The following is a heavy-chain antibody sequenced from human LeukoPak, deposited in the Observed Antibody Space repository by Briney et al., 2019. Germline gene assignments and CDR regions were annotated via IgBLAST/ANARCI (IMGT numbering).Heavy chain of an antibody. Sequence: GGSLRLSCAASGFTFSSYSMNWVRQAPGKGLEWVSSISSSSSYIYYADSVKGRFTISRDNAKSSLYLQMNSLRAEDTAVYYCARGGYCSGGSCYLAYWGQGTLVTVSS. V-gene: IGHV3-21*01. D-gene: IGHD2-15*01. CDR2: ISSSSSYI. CDR1: GFTFSSYS. J-gene: IGHJ4*02. CDR3: ARGGYCSGGSCYLAY.